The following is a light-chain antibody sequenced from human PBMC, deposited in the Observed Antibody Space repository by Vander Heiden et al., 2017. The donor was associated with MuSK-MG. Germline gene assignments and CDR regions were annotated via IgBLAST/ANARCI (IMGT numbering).Light chain of an antibody. CDR3: EAWDDSLKGVV. V-gene: IGLV1-44*01. CDR2: KFS. J-gene: IGLJ2*01. CDR1: NSNIGSNV. Sequence: QSVLTQPPSASGTPGQRVTLSSSVSNSNIGSNVVSWDKQVPGTAPDLLIYKFSQRPSGVPDRFSGSKTGTAASLAISGLQSEDEADYYCEAWDDSLKGVVFGGGTKLTVL.